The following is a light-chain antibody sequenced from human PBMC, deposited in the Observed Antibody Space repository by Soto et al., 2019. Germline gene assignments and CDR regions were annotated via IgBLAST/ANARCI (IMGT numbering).Light chain of an antibody. CDR2: EVS. Sequence: QSALTQPASVSGSPGQSITISCTGTSSDVGNNNYVSWYQQHPGKAPKLMIYEVSNRPSGVSDRFSGSKSGITASLTISGLQAEDEADYYRSSYTISTTLLFGGGTQLTVL. CDR3: SSYTISTTLL. J-gene: IGLJ2*01. CDR1: SSDVGNNNY. V-gene: IGLV2-14*01.